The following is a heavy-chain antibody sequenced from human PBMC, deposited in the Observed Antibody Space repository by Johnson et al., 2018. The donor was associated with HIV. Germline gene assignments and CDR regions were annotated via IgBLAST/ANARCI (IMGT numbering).Heavy chain of an antibody. D-gene: IGHD6-6*01. CDR3: AKDVHGAFDI. Sequence: QVQLVESGGGVVQPGRSLRLSCAASGFTFSSYAMHWVRQAPGKGLEWVAVISYDGSNKYYADSVKGRFTISRDNSKNTLYLQMNSLRAEDTAVYYCAKDVHGAFDIWGQGTMVTVSS. CDR2: ISYDGSNK. CDR1: GFTFSSYA. J-gene: IGHJ3*02. V-gene: IGHV3-30-3*01.